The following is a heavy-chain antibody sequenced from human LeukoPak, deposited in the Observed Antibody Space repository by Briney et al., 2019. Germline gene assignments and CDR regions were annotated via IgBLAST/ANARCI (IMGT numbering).Heavy chain of an antibody. CDR2: ISNSGGST. V-gene: IGHV3-23*01. CDR1: GFTFTTYA. J-gene: IGHJ4*02. CDR3: AKDKELAYNFDY. D-gene: IGHD1-7*01. Sequence: GGSLRLSCEASGFTFTTYAMSWVRQAPRKGLEWVSGISNSGGSTYYADSVKGRFTISRDNSKNTLYLQMQSLRAEDTAIYYCAKDKELAYNFDYWGQGTLVTVSS.